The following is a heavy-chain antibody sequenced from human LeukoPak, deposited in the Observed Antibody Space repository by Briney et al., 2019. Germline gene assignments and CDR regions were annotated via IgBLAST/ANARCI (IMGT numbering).Heavy chain of an antibody. CDR1: GFTFSTYS. D-gene: IGHD3-3*01. CDR3: ARSARLMKGVVEVTALDD. J-gene: IGHJ4*02. Sequence: PGGSLRLSCAASGFTFSTYSMNWVRQAPGKGLEWVSSISSSSTYIYYADSVKGRFIISRDNAKNSVYLEMNSLRADDTAVYYCARSARLMKGVVEVTALDDWGQGTLVTVSS. V-gene: IGHV3-21*01. CDR2: ISSSSTYI.